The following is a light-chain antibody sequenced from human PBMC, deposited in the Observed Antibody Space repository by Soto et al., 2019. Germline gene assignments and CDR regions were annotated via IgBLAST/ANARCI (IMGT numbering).Light chain of an antibody. V-gene: IGKV3-20*01. Sequence: EIVLTQSPGTLSLSPGERATLSCRASQSVSSAYLAWYQQKPGQAPRLLSYDVSSRATGIPDRFRGSGSGTDFTLTVSRLEPEDFEVYYCQQYGSSPETFGQGTKVDIK. J-gene: IGKJ1*01. CDR2: DVS. CDR3: QQYGSSPET. CDR1: QSVSSAY.